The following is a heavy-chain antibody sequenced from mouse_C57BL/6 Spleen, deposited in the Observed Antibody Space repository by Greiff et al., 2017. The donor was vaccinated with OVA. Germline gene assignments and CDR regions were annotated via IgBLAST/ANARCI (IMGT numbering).Heavy chain of an antibody. D-gene: IGHD4-1*01. Sequence: EVKLVESGPGLVKPSQSLSLTCSVTGYSITSGYYWNWIRQFPGNNLEWMGYISYDGSNNYNPSLKNRISITRDTSKNQFFLKLNSVTTEDTATYYCARGGKLGPYFDYWGQGTTLTVSS. CDR2: ISYDGSN. CDR1: GYSITSGYY. V-gene: IGHV3-6*01. CDR3: ARGGKLGPYFDY. J-gene: IGHJ2*01.